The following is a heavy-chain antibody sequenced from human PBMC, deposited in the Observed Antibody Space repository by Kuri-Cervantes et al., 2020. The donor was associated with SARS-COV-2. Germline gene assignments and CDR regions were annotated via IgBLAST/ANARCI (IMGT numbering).Heavy chain of an antibody. CDR3: ARTIFGVDTAWVKPPPFYGMDV. CDR2: IYHSGTT. CDR1: GYSISSSNW. D-gene: IGHD3-3*01. Sequence: LRLSCGVVGYSISSSNWWGWIRQPPGKGLEWIGYIYHSGTTHYNPTLKSRVSMAVDRSKDPFSLKLKSVTAGDTAVYYCARTIFGVDTAWVKPPPFYGMDVWGQGTTVTVSS. V-gene: IGHV4-28*01. J-gene: IGHJ6*02.